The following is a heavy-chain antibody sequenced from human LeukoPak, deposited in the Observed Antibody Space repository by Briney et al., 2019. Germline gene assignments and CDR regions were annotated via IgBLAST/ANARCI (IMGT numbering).Heavy chain of an antibody. CDR3: ARGQVRSSIGWYSQD. J-gene: IGHJ1*01. CDR1: GGSFSGYY. D-gene: IGHD6-25*01. V-gene: IGHV4-34*01. CDR2: INHSGGT. Sequence: PSETLSLTCAVYGGSFSGYYWSWTRQAPGKGLEWIGEINHSGGTNYNPSLKSRVTISIDTSKNQFSLNVISATAADTAVYYCARGQVRSSIGWYSQDWDQGTLVTVSS.